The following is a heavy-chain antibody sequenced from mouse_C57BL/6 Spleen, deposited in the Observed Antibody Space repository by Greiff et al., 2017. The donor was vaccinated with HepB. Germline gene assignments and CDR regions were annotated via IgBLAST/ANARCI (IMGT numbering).Heavy chain of an antibody. CDR1: GFTFSSYG. V-gene: IGHV5-6*01. J-gene: IGHJ4*01. D-gene: IGHD1-1*01. CDR3: ARENSSPYYYAMDY. CDR2: ISSGGSYT. Sequence: VHLVESGGDLVKPGGSLKLSCAASGFTFSSYGMSWVRQTPDKRLEWVATISSGGSYTYYPDSVKGRFTISRDNAKNTLYLQMSSLKSEDTAMYYCARENSSPYYYAMDYWGQGTSVTVSS.